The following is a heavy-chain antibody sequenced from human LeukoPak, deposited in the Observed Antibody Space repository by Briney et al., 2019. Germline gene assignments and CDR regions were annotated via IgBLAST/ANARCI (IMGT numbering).Heavy chain of an antibody. D-gene: IGHD6-13*01. J-gene: IGHJ4*02. V-gene: IGHV3-64*01. CDR2: ISPDGGST. CDR3: AREIYTFSSSSLDC. CDR1: GFTFSSCA. Sequence: GGSLRLSCATSGFTFSSCAMHWVRQAPGKGLEYVSAISPDGGSTYYANSVKGRFTMSRDNYKNTLYLQMGSLRPEDMAIYYCAREIYTFSSSSLDCWGQGTLVTVSS.